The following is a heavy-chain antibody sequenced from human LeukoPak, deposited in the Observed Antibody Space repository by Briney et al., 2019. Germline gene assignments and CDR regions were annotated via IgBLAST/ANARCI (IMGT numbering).Heavy chain of an antibody. CDR1: GGSISSSSYY. J-gene: IGHJ5*02. CDR3: AAKNWNYWFDP. CDR2: IYYSGNT. D-gene: IGHD1-7*01. Sequence: SETLSLTCTVSGGSISSSSYYWGWIRQPPGKGLEWIGSIYYSGNTYYNPSLKSRVTISVDTSKNQFSLKLSSVTAADTAVYYCAAKNWNYWFDPWGQGTLVIVSS. V-gene: IGHV4-39*07.